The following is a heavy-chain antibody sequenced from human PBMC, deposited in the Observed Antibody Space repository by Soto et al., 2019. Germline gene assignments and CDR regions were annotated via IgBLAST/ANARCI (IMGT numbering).Heavy chain of an antibody. CDR1: GFTFSSYS. CDR3: VKDGSSGWPYFYDMDV. V-gene: IGHV3-30*18. CDR2: ISYDGRNK. Sequence: GGSLRLSCAASGFTFSSYSMHRVRQAPGKGLEWVAVISYDGRNKYYADAVKGRFTISRDNSKNTLYLQMSSLRAEDTAVYYCVKDGSSGWPYFYDMDVWGQGTTVAVSS. D-gene: IGHD6-19*01. J-gene: IGHJ6*02.